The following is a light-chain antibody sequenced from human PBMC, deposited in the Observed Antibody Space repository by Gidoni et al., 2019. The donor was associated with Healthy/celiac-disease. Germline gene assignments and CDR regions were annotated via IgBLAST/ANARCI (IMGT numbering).Light chain of an antibody. CDR2: AAS. CDR3: QQYYSYPPT. CDR1: QGISSY. V-gene: IGKV1-8*01. Sequence: ALRMTQSPSSFSASTGDRVTITCRASQGISSYLAWYQQKPGKAHKLLIYAASTLQSGGPSRFSGSGSGTDSTLTSSCLQSEDFATYYCQQYYSYPPTFGQXTKVEIK. J-gene: IGKJ1*01.